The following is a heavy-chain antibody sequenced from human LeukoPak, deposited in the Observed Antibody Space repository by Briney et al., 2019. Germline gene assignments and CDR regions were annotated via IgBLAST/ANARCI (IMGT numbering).Heavy chain of an antibody. CDR2: ISSSSSTI. V-gene: IGHV3-48*04. CDR3: ARSPDYAEDGES. D-gene: IGHD4-17*01. CDR1: GFTFSSYS. J-gene: IGHJ5*02. Sequence: PGGSLRLSCAASGFTFSSYSMNWVRQAPGKGLEWVSYISSSSSTIYYADSVKGRFTISRDSAKNSLYLQMNSLRVEDTAVYYCARSPDYAEDGESWGQGTLVTVSS.